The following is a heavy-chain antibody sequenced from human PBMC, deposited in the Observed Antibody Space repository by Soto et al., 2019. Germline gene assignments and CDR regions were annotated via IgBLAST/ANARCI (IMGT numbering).Heavy chain of an antibody. D-gene: IGHD3-3*01. CDR3: AREGVTIFGVVIDSLFDY. V-gene: IGHV1-18*01. CDR2: ISAYNGNT. Sequence: GASVKVSFKASGYTFTSYGISWVRQAPGQGLEWMGWISAYNGNTNYAQKLQGRVTMTTDTSTSTAYMELRSLRSDDTAVYYCAREGVTIFGVVIDSLFDYWGQGTLVTVSS. J-gene: IGHJ4*02. CDR1: GYTFTSYG.